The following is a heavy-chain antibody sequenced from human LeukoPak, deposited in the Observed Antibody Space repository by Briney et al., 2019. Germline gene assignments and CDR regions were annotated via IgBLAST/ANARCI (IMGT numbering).Heavy chain of an antibody. CDR1: GGSFSGYY. CDR3: ARDDSSGPVRY. J-gene: IGHJ4*02. Sequence: PSETLSLTCAVYGGSFSGYYWSWILQPPGKGLEWIGEINHSGSTNYNPSLKSRVTISVDTSKNQFSLKLSSVTAADTAVYYCARDDSSGPVRYWGQGTLVTVSP. V-gene: IGHV4-34*01. CDR2: INHSGST. D-gene: IGHD3-22*01.